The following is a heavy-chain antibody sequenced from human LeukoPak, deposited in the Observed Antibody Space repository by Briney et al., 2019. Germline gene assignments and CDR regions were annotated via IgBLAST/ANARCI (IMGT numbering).Heavy chain of an antibody. CDR3: ARGGYPFDY. CDR1: GGSISSGGYS. D-gene: IGHD6-25*01. Sequence: SETLSLTCAVSGGSISSGGYSWSWIRQPPGKGLEWIGYIYHSGSTYYNPSLKSRVTISVDTSKNQFSLKLSSVTAADTAVYYCARGGYPFDYWGQGTLVTVSS. CDR2: IYHSGST. V-gene: IGHV4-30-2*01. J-gene: IGHJ4*02.